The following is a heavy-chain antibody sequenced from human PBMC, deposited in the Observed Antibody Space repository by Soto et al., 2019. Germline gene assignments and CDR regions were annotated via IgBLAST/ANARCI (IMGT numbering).Heavy chain of an antibody. CDR3: AREVGGEGFPWWFDP. Sequence: QVQLQESGPGLVKPSQTLSLTCTVSGGSISSGGYYWSWIRQHPGKGLEWIGYIYYSGSTYYNPSHKSRVTISVDTSKNQFSLKLSSVTAADTAVYYCAREVGGEGFPWWFDPWGQGTLVAVSS. V-gene: IGHV4-31*03. CDR2: IYYSGST. J-gene: IGHJ5*02. CDR1: GGSISSGGYY.